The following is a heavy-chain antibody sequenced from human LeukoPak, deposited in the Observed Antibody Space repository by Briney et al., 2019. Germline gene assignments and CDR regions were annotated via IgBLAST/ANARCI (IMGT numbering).Heavy chain of an antibody. Sequence: PSETLSLTCTVSGGSVSSGNYYWSWIRQPPGKGLEWIGYIHYTGSPNYNPSLKSRVTISVDTSKNQFSLRLNPVTAADTAVYYCARVDTVTTTFDYWGQGTLVTVSS. J-gene: IGHJ4*02. D-gene: IGHD4-17*01. CDR1: GGSVSSGNYY. CDR3: ARVDTVTTTFDY. V-gene: IGHV4-61*01. CDR2: IHYTGSP.